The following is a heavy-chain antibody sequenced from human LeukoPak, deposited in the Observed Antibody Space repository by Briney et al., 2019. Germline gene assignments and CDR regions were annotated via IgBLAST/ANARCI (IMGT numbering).Heavy chain of an antibody. J-gene: IGHJ4*02. D-gene: IGHD3-10*01. CDR3: ARPITMVRGVIRSY. CDR2: VYPGDSDT. Sequence: GESLKISCKGSGYRFTSYWIGWVRQMPGKGLEWMGIVYPGDSDTRYSPSFQGQVTISADKSTSTAYLQWSSLKASDTAMYYCARPITMVRGVIRSYWGQGTLVTVSS. CDR1: GYRFTSYW. V-gene: IGHV5-51*01.